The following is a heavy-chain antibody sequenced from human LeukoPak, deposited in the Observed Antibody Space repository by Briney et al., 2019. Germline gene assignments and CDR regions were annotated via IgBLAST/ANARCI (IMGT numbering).Heavy chain of an antibody. V-gene: IGHV3-48*01. CDR3: ARGLYFDY. CDR1: GFTFSSYS. Sequence: PGGSLRLSCAASGFTFSSYSMNWVRQAPGKGLEWVSYISSSSNTIYYADSVKGRFTISRDNSKNTLYLQMNSLRAEDTAVYYCARGLYFDYWGQGTLVTVSS. CDR2: ISSSSNTI. J-gene: IGHJ4*02.